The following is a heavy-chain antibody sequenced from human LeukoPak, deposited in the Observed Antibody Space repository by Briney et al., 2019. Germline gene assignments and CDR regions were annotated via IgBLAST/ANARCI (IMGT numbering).Heavy chain of an antibody. D-gene: IGHD3-9*01. CDR1: GGSISSYY. Sequence: SETLSLTCTVSGGSISSYYWSWIRQPPGKGLEWIEYIYYSGSTNYNPSLKSRVTISVDTSKNQFSLKLSSVTAADTAVYYCARILTGYGSSYYYYGMDAWGQGTTVTVSS. CDR2: IYYSGST. J-gene: IGHJ6*02. V-gene: IGHV4-59*08. CDR3: ARILTGYGSSYYYYGMDA.